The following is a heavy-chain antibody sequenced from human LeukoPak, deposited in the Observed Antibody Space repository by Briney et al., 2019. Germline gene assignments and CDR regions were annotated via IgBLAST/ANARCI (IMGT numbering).Heavy chain of an antibody. CDR3: ARARYCGGDCYSVAFDY. J-gene: IGHJ4*02. D-gene: IGHD2-21*02. CDR2: IKNKNTGETT. Sequence: PGGSLRLSCAASGFTFSDAWMSWVRQAPGKGLEWVGRIKNKNTGETTDYAAPVKGRFTISRDDSKNTLYLQMNSLKSEDTAVYYCARARYCGGDCYSVAFDYWGQGTLVTVSS. V-gene: IGHV3-15*01. CDR1: GFTFSDAW.